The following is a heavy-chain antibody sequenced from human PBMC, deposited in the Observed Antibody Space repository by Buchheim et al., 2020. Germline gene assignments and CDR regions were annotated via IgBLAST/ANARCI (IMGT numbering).Heavy chain of an antibody. CDR1: GFPVRDNY. Sequence: EVQLVESGGGLVQPGESLRLSCAVSGFPVRDNYVSWVRQAPGKGLEWVSTIYNAGSTSYADSVKGRFTISKDISKNTVHLQLNSLRPADTAVYYCGSHYCTGGSCYFDGWGQGTL. D-gene: IGHD2-15*01. J-gene: IGHJ4*02. V-gene: IGHV3-66*02. CDR3: GSHYCTGGSCYFDG. CDR2: IYNAGST.